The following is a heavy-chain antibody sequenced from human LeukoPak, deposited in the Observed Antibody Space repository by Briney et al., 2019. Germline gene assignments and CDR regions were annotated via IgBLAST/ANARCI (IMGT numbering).Heavy chain of an antibody. V-gene: IGHV4-34*01. CDR2: INHSGST. CDR3: ARPYIAARPGWFDP. CDR1: GDSISNYY. J-gene: IGHJ5*02. Sequence: PSETLSLTCTVSGDSISNYYWSWIRQPPGKGLEWIGEINHSGSTNYNPSLKSRVTISVDTSKNQFSLKLSSVTAADTAVYYCARPYIAARPGWFDPWGQGTLVTVSS. D-gene: IGHD6-6*01.